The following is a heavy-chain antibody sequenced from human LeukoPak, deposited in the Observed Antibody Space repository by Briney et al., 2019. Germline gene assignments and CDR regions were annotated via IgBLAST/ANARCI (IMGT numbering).Heavy chain of an antibody. Sequence: GGSLRLSCAASGVTFSDYYMSWIRQAPGKGLEWVSYISSSGSTIYYADSVKGRFTISRDNAKNSLYLQMNSLRAEDKAVYYCAREYCSSTSCYTYYMDVWGKGTTVTVSS. CDR1: GVTFSDYY. J-gene: IGHJ6*03. V-gene: IGHV3-11*01. CDR2: ISSSGSTI. CDR3: AREYCSSTSCYTYYMDV. D-gene: IGHD2-2*02.